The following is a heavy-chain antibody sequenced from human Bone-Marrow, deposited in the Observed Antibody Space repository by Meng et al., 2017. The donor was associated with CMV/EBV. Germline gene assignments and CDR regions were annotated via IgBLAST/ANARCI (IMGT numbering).Heavy chain of an antibody. D-gene: IGHD4-11*01. Sequence: ASGLTFSSYAMSWVRQAPGKGLECVSGIRGSGGSTYYADSVKGRFTISRDNSKDTLYLQMNSLRAEDTAIYYCARCHLDSDYCYFDYWGQGTLVTVSS. CDR3: ARCHLDSDYCYFDY. CDR1: GLTFSSYA. V-gene: IGHV3-23*01. CDR2: IRGSGGST. J-gene: IGHJ4*02.